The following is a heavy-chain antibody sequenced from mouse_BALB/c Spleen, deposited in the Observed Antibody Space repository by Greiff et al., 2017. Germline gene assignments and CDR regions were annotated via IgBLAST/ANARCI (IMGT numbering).Heavy chain of an antibody. CDR3: ARDKGYGPFAY. CDR2: ISNLAYSI. CDR1: GFTFSDYG. J-gene: IGHJ3*01. D-gene: IGHD1-1*02. Sequence: DVKLVESGGGLGQPGGSRKLSCAASGFTFSDYGMAWGRQAPGKGPEWVAFISNLAYSIYYADTVTGRFTISRENAKNTLYLEMSSLRSEDTAMYYCARDKGYGPFAYWGQGTLVTVSA. V-gene: IGHV5-15*02.